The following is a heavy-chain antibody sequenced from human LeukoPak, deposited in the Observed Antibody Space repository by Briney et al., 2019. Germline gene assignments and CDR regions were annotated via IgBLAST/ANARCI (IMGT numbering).Heavy chain of an antibody. V-gene: IGHV1-18*01. Sequence: GASVKVSCKASGYTFTSYGIRWVRKAPGQGLEWMGWISAYNGNTNYAQKLQGRVTMTTDTSTSTAYMELRSLRSDDTAVYYCASVMVGELLHHWGQGTLVTVSS. D-gene: IGHD1-26*01. J-gene: IGHJ4*02. CDR1: GYTFTSYG. CDR3: ASVMVGELLHH. CDR2: ISAYNGNT.